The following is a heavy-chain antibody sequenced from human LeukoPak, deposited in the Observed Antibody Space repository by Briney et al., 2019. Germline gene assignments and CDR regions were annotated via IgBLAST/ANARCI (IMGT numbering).Heavy chain of an antibody. Sequence: DGSYKYYADSVQGRFTISRDNSKNTLYLQMNSLSTEDTAVYYCARVSGAEAATGGYFDRWGQGTLVTVSS. CDR3: ARVSGAEAATGGYFDR. J-gene: IGHJ4*02. CDR2: DGSYK. D-gene: IGHD6-13*01. V-gene: IGHV3-30*01.